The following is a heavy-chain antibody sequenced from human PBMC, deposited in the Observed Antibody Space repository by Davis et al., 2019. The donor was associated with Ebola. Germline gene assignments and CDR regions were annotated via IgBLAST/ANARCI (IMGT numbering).Heavy chain of an antibody. V-gene: IGHV4-34*09. CDR1: GGSFSGYY. J-gene: IGHJ4*02. Sequence: PSETLSLTCAVYGGSFSGYYWSWIRQHSGRGLEWIGSVYFNGGTNYNPSLKSRVSISLDTSKNHFSLRLSSVTAADTALYYCARGPNDNTGFYYNFWGRGMLVTVSS. CDR3: ARGPNDNTGFYYNF. D-gene: IGHD3-22*01. CDR2: VYFNGGT.